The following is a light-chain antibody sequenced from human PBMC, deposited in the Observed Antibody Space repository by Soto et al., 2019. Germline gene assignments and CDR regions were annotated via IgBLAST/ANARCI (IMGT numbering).Light chain of an antibody. Sequence: IRMTQSPSSLSASTGDRVTIACRVSQGISSYLAWYQQKPGKAPKLLIYAASTLQSGVPSRFSGSGSGTDFTLTISCLQSEDFATYYCQQYYSYPRTFGQGTKVDIK. CDR1: QGISSY. J-gene: IGKJ1*01. V-gene: IGKV1-8*01. CDR3: QQYYSYPRT. CDR2: AAS.